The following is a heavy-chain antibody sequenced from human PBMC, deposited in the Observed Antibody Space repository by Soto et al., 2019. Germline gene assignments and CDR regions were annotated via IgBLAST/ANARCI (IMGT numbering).Heavy chain of an antibody. V-gene: IGHV3-23*01. CDR3: TTTWRGLGTYYNVDY. J-gene: IGHJ4*02. CDR1: GFTFSSYA. D-gene: IGHD3-10*01. CDR2: IHGNGDRK. Sequence: EVQLLESGGALVQPGGSLRLSCAASGFTFSSYAMSWFRQAPGKGLEWVSGIHGNGDRKFYADFVKGGFTLSRDNSKNPLYLEMNSLRVEDTAVYFCTTTWRGLGTYYNVDYWGQGTLVTVSS.